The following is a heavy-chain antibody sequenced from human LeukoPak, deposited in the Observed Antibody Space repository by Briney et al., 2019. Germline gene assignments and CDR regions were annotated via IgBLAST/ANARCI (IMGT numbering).Heavy chain of an antibody. CDR2: IIPIFGTA. Sequence: GSSVKVSCKASGGTFSSYAISWVRQAPGQRLEWMGGIIPIFGTANYAQKFQGRVTITADESTSTAYMELSSLRSEDTAVYYCASLSGSYFATPRGSGMDVWGQGTTVTVSS. CDR1: GGTFSSYA. V-gene: IGHV1-69*01. D-gene: IGHD1-26*01. CDR3: ASLSGSYFATPRGSGMDV. J-gene: IGHJ6*02.